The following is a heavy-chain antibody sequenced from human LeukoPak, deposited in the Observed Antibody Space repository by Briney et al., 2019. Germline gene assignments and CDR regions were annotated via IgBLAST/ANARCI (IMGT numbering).Heavy chain of an antibody. J-gene: IGHJ4*02. D-gene: IGHD3-10*01. V-gene: IGHV3-23*01. CDR1: GFTFSSYA. CDR3: AKDRYGSGSYYNY. Sequence: GGSLRLSCAASGFTFSSYAMSWVRQAPGKGLEWVSAISGSGGSTYYADSVKGRFNISRDNSKNTLYLQMNSLRAEDTAVYYCAKDRYGSGSYYNYWGQGTLVTVSS. CDR2: ISGSGGST.